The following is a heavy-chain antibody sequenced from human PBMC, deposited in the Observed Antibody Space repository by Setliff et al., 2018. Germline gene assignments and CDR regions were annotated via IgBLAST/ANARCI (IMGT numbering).Heavy chain of an antibody. V-gene: IGHV4-4*07. D-gene: IGHD6-19*01. J-gene: IGHJ6*03. CDR2: IYIGGSA. CDR1: GGSISSHY. CDR3: AREQWLDPPGYYYMDV. Sequence: SETLSLTCTVSGGSISSHYWSWIRQPAGKGLEWIGHIYIGGSANYNPSLKSRVTMSIDTSKNQFSLKLNSVTAADMAVYYCAREQWLDPPGYYYMDVWAKGTTGTVSS.